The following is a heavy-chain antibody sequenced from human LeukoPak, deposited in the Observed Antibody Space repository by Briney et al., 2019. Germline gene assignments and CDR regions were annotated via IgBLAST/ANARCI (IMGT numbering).Heavy chain of an antibody. J-gene: IGHJ4*02. CDR1: GFTFSNYA. CDR3: AKEWRGYSGYDFDY. CDR2: ISGHGT. Sequence: GGSLRLSCAASGFTFSNYAMCWVRQAPGKGPEWVSGISGHGTFYADSVEGRFTISRDNSKNTLYLQMNSLRAEDTAVYYCAKEWRGYSGYDFDYWGQGTLVTVSS. D-gene: IGHD5-12*01. V-gene: IGHV3-23*01.